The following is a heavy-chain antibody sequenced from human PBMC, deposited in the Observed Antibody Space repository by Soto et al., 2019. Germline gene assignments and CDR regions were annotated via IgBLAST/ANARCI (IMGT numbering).Heavy chain of an antibody. V-gene: IGHV1-58*01. CDR1: WFTLSSSA. CDR3: AADATAWQQMVPYDY. J-gene: IGHJ4*01. D-gene: IGHD2-8*01. Sequence: GAPVKVSCKGSWFTLSSSAFPWVWPARGQRPAWVGWIAVGSGYTNYAQRFQDRVNLTRDMSTDTTYMELSRLTSEDTDIYYCAADATAWQQMVPYDYWG. CDR2: IAVGSGYT.